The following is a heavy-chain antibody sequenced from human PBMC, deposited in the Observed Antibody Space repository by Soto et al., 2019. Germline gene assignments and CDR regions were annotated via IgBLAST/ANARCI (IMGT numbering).Heavy chain of an antibody. J-gene: IGHJ6*02. CDR1: GFTFSSYG. D-gene: IGHD5-18*01. V-gene: IGHV3-33*01. Sequence: VGSLRLSCAASGFTFSSYGMHWVRQAPGKGLEWVAVIWYDGSNKYYADSVKGRFTISRDNSKNTLYLQMNSLRAEDTAVYYCARDLSDLSEYSYGYIDYYYYGMDVWGQGTTVTVSS. CDR2: IWYDGSNK. CDR3: ARDLSDLSEYSYGYIDYYYYGMDV.